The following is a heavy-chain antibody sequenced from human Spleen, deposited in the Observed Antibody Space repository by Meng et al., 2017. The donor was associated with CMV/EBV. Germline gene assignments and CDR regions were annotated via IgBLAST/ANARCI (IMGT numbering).Heavy chain of an antibody. D-gene: IGHD6-19*01. Sequence: SVKVSCKASGGTFSTTAISWVRQAPGQGLEWVGGIIPFYGKANYVQKFKGRVTFTTDEPTYTAYMELSSLRSEDTAVYYCARCSSGWFYFDFWGQGTLVTVSS. CDR2: IIPFYGKA. CDR1: GGTFSTTA. CDR3: ARCSSGWFYFDF. V-gene: IGHV1-69*05. J-gene: IGHJ4*02.